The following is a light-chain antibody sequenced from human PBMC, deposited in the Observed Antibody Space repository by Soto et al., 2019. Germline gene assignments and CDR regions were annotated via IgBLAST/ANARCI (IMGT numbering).Light chain of an antibody. V-gene: IGKV3-15*01. CDR3: QEYDNWPPWT. CDR1: QSVGTN. CDR2: GAS. J-gene: IGKJ1*01. Sequence: EIVLSQSPATVSLSPGERDTLSCRASQSVGTNLAWYQQRPGQAPRLLIYGASTRATGIPARFSGSGSGTGFTLTITSLQSEDFAVYYCQEYDNWPPWTFGQGTKVDIK.